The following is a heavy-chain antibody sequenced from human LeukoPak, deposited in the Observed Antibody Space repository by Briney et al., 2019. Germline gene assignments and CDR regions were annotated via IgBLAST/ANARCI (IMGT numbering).Heavy chain of an antibody. D-gene: IGHD5-18*01. Sequence: GESLKISCKGSGYGFSSYWIGWVRQLPGKGLEWMGIIYPGDSGTRYSPSFQGQVTISADRSITTAYVQWSSLQASDTAMYYCARHLGAAMVSPLGHWGQGTLVTVSS. V-gene: IGHV5-51*01. J-gene: IGHJ4*02. CDR2: IYPGDSGT. CDR1: GYGFSSYW. CDR3: ARHLGAAMVSPLGH.